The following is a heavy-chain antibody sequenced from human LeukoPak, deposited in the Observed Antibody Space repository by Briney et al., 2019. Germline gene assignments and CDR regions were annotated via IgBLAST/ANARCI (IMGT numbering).Heavy chain of an antibody. D-gene: IGHD4-23*01. V-gene: IGHV3-23*01. CDR2: ISGSGGST. Sequence: PGGSLRLSSAASGFTFSSYGMSWVRQAPGKGLEWVSAISGSGGSTYYADSVKGRFTISRGNSKNTLYLQMNSLRAEDTAVYYCAKGGYGFTVGNFFDYWGQGTLVTVSS. CDR3: AKGGYGFTVGNFFDY. J-gene: IGHJ4*02. CDR1: GFTFSSYG.